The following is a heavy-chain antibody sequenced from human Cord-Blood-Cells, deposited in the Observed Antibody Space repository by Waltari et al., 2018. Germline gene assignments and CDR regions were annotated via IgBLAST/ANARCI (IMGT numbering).Heavy chain of an antibody. CDR3: ARPTYYDFWSGYYDAFDI. CDR1: GYTFTSYG. J-gene: IGHJ3*02. Sequence: QVQLVQSGAEVKKPGASVKVSCKASGYTFTSYGISWVRQAPGQGLEWMGWISASNGNTNYAQKLQGRVTMTPDTSTSTAYMELRSLISDDTAVYYCARPTYYDFWSGYYDAFDIWGQGTMVTVSS. CDR2: ISASNGNT. D-gene: IGHD3-3*01. V-gene: IGHV1-18*01.